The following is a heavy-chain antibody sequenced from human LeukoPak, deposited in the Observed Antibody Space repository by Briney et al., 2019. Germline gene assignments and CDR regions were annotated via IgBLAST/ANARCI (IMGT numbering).Heavy chain of an antibody. J-gene: IGHJ5*02. Sequence: SETLSLTCTVSGGSISSSGYYWGWIRQPPGKGLEWVASIYYSGSTYYNPSLKSRVTISVDTSKNQHSLKLSSLTAADTAVYYCARHEYSGSYYGLSWFDPWGQGTLVTVSS. CDR3: ARHEYSGSYYGLSWFDP. CDR2: IYYSGST. CDR1: GGSISSSGYY. V-gene: IGHV4-39*01. D-gene: IGHD1-26*01.